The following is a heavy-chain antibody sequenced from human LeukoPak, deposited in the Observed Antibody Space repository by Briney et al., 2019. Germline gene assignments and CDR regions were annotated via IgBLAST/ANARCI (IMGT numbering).Heavy chain of an antibody. CDR2: INSDGSST. J-gene: IGHJ4*02. V-gene: IGHV3-74*01. D-gene: IGHD3-22*01. CDR3: AKDSYYDSSGYYPYYFDY. Sequence: PGGSLRLSCAASGFTFSSYWMHWVRQAPGKGLVWVSRINSDGSSTSYADSVKGRFTISRDNAKNSLYLQMNSLRAEDTALYYCAKDSYYDSSGYYPYYFDYWGQGTLVTVSS. CDR1: GFTFSSYW.